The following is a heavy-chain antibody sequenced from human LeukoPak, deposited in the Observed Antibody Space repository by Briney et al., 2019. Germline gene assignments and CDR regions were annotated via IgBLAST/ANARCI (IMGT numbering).Heavy chain of an antibody. Sequence: SQTLSLTCTVSGGSISSSSYYWGWIRQPPGKGLEWIGSIYYSGSTYYNPSLKSRVTISVDTSKNQFSLKLSSVTAADTAVYYCARGGATYDFWSGPYFDYWGQGTLVTVSS. V-gene: IGHV4-39*01. J-gene: IGHJ4*02. CDR3: ARGGATYDFWSGPYFDY. CDR1: GGSISSSSYY. CDR2: IYYSGST. D-gene: IGHD3-3*01.